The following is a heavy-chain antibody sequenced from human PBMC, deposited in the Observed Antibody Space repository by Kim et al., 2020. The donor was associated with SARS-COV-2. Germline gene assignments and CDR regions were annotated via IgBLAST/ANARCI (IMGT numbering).Heavy chain of an antibody. CDR1: GFTLGIYW. Sequence: GGSLRLSCAASGFTLGIYWMNWVRQAPGKGLEWVANIKRDGSEKHYMDSVKGRFTISRDNAKNSLYLQMNSLRAEDTAVYYCARDYYGSGHNYDWGQGTLVTVSS. V-gene: IGHV3-7*01. CDR3: ARDYYGSGHNYD. CDR2: IKRDGSEK. D-gene: IGHD3-10*01. J-gene: IGHJ4*02.